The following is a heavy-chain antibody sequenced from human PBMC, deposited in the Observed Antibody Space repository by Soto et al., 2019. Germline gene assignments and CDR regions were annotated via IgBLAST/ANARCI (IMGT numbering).Heavy chain of an antibody. CDR3: ARGGGIVATIYESAFDY. CDR1: GGSISSGGYY. V-gene: IGHV4-31*03. J-gene: IGHJ4*02. Sequence: QVQLQESGPGLVKPSQTLSLTCTVSGGSISSGGYYWSWIRQHPGKGLEWIGYIYYSGSTYYNPSLKSRLTISVDTAKNQFSLKLTSVTAADTAVYYCARGGGIVATIYESAFDYWGQGTLVTVSS. CDR2: IYYSGST. D-gene: IGHD5-12*01.